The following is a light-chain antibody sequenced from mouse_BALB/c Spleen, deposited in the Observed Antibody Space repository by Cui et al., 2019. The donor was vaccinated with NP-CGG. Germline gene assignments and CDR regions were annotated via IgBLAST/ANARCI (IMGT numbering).Light chain of an antibody. CDR2: GTN. CDR1: TGAVTTSNY. J-gene: IGLJ1*01. V-gene: IGLV1*01. CDR3: ALWYSNHWV. Sequence: QAVVTQESALTTSPGETVTLTRRSSTGAVTTSNYANWVREKPDHLFTGLIGGTNNRAPGVPARFSGSLIGDKAALTITGAQTEDEAIYFCALWYSNHWVFGGGTKLTVL.